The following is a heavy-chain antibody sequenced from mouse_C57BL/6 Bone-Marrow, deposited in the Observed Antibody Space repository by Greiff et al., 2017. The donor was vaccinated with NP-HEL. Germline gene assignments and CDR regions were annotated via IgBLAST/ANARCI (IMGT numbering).Heavy chain of an antibody. Sequence: QVQLQQPGAELVKPGASVKLSCKASGYTFTSYLMHWVKQRPGRGLEWIGRIDPNSGGTKYNEKFKGKATLTGDKSSSTAYMQLNSLTSEDSAVYYCASYCYGSGSFDYGGQGTTLTVSS. CDR2: IDPNSGGT. V-gene: IGHV1-72*01. J-gene: IGHJ2*01. D-gene: IGHD1-1*01. CDR1: GYTFTSYL. CDR3: ASYCYGSGSFDY.